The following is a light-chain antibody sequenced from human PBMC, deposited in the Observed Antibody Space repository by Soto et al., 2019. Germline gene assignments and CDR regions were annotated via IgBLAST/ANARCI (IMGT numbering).Light chain of an antibody. Sequence: DIQLTQSPSFLSASVGDTVTITCRASQGMSTYLAWYQQKPGKVPKLLIRSASTLQSGVPPRFSGGGSGTEFTLTISTRQPDDSGNYYCQQLNGYQLAFGGRTKVEIK. CDR1: QGMSTY. CDR3: QQLNGYQLA. CDR2: SAS. V-gene: IGKV1-9*01. J-gene: IGKJ4*01.